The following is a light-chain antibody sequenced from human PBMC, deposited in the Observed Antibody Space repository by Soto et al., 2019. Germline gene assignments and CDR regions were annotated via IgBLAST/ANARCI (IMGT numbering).Light chain of an antibody. CDR1: QSISSY. Sequence: DIQMTQSPSSLSASVGDRVTITCRASQSISSYLNWYQQKLGKAPKLLIYAASSLQGGVPSRFSGSGSGTDFTLTISSLQPEDFATYYCQQSYSTPLTFGPGTKVDIK. CDR3: QQSYSTPLT. V-gene: IGKV1-39*01. J-gene: IGKJ3*01. CDR2: AAS.